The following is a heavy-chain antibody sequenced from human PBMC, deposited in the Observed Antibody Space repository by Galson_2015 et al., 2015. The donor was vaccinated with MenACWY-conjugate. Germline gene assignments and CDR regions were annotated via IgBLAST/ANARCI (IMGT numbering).Heavy chain of an antibody. J-gene: IGHJ6*03. CDR1: GYTFSNHG. CDR3: AREGSSSWLPYYSYYMDV. Sequence: SVKVSCKASGYTFSNHGISWVRQAPGQGLEWMGSFDTYNGNTNYAQKLQGRVTMTTDTSTSTAYMELRSLRSDDTAVYYCAREGSSSWLPYYSYYMDVWGKGTTVTVSS. V-gene: IGHV1-18*01. D-gene: IGHD6-13*01. CDR2: FDTYNGNT.